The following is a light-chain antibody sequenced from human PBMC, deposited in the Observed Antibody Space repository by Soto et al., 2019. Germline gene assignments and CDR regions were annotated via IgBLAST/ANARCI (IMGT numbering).Light chain of an antibody. CDR1: QSLVYSDGNTY. V-gene: IGKV2-30*01. CDR2: KVS. J-gene: IGKJ4*01. Sequence: DVVMTQSPLSLPVTLGQPASISCRSSQSLVYSDGNTYLNWCHQSRGQSPRRLNYKVSNRDSGVPDRFSGSESGTDFALKISRVEAENVGVYYCMQGTYWPRPTFGGGTKVEIK. CDR3: MQGTYWPRPT.